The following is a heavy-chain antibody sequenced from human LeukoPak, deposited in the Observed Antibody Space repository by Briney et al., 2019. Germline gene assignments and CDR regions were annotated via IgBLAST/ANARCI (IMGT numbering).Heavy chain of an antibody. J-gene: IGHJ4*02. V-gene: IGHV1-46*01. CDR3: ARDRRYNDYDYCFDY. Sequence: ASVKVSCKASGYTFTSYHMHWVRQAPGQGLEWMGLINPSGGSISYAQKFQGRVTMTRNTSTSTVYMELSSLRSEDTAVYYCARDRRYNDYDYCFDYWGQGTLVTVSS. CDR1: GYTFTSYH. CDR2: INPSGGSI. D-gene: IGHD5-12*01.